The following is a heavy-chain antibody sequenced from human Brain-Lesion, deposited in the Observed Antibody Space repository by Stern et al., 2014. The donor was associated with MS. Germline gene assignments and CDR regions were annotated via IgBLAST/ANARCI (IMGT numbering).Heavy chain of an antibody. Sequence: MQLVESGAEVKKPGASVKVSCKTSGYIFTGYYIHWVRQAPGQGLEWMAWINPNTGGTKYAQKFQGRVHMSRDTSISTAYVELSSLTSDDTAVYYCARDQRGITIFGVVTDYYYLGMDVWGQGTTVTVSS. CDR3: ARDQRGITIFGVVTDYYYLGMDV. CDR2: INPNTGGT. J-gene: IGHJ6*02. CDR1: GYIFTGYY. V-gene: IGHV1-2*02. D-gene: IGHD3-3*01.